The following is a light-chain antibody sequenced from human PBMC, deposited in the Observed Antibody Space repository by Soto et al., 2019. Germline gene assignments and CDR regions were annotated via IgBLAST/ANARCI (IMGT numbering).Light chain of an antibody. J-gene: IGLJ2*01. V-gene: IGLV2-14*01. CDR2: DVS. CDR1: SSDVGGYNY. CDR3: SSYTSSSPSVV. Sequence: QSVLTQPASVSGSPGQSITISCTGTSSDVGGYNYVSWYQQNPGKAPKLMIYDVSNRPSGVSNRFSGSKSGNTASLTISGLQAEDEADYYCSSYTSSSPSVVFGGGTKVTVL.